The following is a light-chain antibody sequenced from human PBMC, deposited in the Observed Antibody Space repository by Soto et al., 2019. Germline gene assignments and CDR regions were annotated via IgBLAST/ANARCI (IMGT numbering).Light chain of an antibody. CDR3: QQCSTYPFT. J-gene: IGKJ3*01. V-gene: IGKV1-16*01. Sequence: DLQMTQSPSSLSASVGDRVTITCRASQDITNSLGWFQQKPGKVPKSLIFATSNLQSGVPSRFSGSRSGTDFTLTISSLQPEDFATYYCQQCSTYPFTFGPGTTVDIK. CDR1: QDITNS. CDR2: ATS.